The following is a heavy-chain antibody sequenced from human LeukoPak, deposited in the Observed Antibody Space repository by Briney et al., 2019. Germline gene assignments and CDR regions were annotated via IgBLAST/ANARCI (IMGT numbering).Heavy chain of an antibody. D-gene: IGHD5-12*01. Sequence: PGGSPRLSCAASGFTFDDYAMHWVRQVPGKGLEWVSGINWNSDSIGYADSVKGRFTTSRDNAKNSLYLQMNSLRAEDTAFYYCAINGGGDSGYGNFDYWGQGTLVTVSS. CDR3: AINGGGDSGYGNFDY. J-gene: IGHJ4*02. CDR2: INWNSDSI. V-gene: IGHV3-9*01. CDR1: GFTFDDYA.